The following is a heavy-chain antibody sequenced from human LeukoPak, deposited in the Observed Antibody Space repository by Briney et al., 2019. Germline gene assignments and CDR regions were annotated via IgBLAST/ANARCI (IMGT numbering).Heavy chain of an antibody. V-gene: IGHV3-23*01. J-gene: IGHJ6*03. CDR1: GFTLRSYV. CDR3: AKDQLAGKNYHYYMDV. Sequence: GGSLRLSCAASGFTLRSYVMSWVRQVPGKGLEWVSALGSGGDITDYAKSVKGRFTISRDTSENTLYLEMHSLRAEDTAIYYCAKDQLAGKNYHYYMDVWGKGTTVTVSS. CDR2: LGSGGDIT. D-gene: IGHD1-14*01.